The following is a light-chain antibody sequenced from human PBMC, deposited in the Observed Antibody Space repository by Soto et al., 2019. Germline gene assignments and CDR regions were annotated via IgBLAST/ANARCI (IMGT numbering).Light chain of an antibody. Sequence: EIVLTQSPGTLSLSPGERATLSCRASQSVDSNYLAWYQQRPGQAPRLLTHGASSMATGIPDRFSGSGSGTDFSLTISRLEPEDFAVYYCQHYSFSSYTFGQGTKLQIK. V-gene: IGKV3-20*01. CDR2: GAS. CDR3: QHYSFSSYT. J-gene: IGKJ2*01. CDR1: QSVDSNY.